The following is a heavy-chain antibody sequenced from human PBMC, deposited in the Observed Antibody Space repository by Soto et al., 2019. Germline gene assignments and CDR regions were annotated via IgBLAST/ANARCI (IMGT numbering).Heavy chain of an antibody. Sequence: QVQLVQSGGEVKKPGASVKLSCTASGYTFTSYGISWVRQAPGQGLEWMGWISAYNGKTNYAQNVQGRVTMTTDTSTGTAYMDLSSLISDDTAVYYCARGGDVNYYHGMDVWGQGTTGTFSS. CDR2: ISAYNGKT. V-gene: IGHV1-18*01. J-gene: IGHJ6*01. D-gene: IGHD5-12*01. CDR1: GYTFTSYG. CDR3: ARGGDVNYYHGMDV.